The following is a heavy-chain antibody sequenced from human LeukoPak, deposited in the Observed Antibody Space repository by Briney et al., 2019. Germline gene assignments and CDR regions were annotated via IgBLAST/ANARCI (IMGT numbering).Heavy chain of an antibody. CDR3: ARKRYGSGSYYFDY. V-gene: IGHV4-34*01. Sequence: SETLSLTCAVYGGSFSGYYWSWIRQPPGKGLEWVGEINHSGSTNYNPSLTSRVTISVDTSKNQFSLKLSSVTAADTAVYYCARKRYGSGSYYFDYWGQGTLVTVSS. CDR1: GGSFSGYY. D-gene: IGHD3-10*01. CDR2: INHSGST. J-gene: IGHJ4*02.